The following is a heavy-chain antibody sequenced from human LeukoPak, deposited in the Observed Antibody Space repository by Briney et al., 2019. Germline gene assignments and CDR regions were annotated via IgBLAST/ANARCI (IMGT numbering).Heavy chain of an antibody. V-gene: IGHV4-38-2*02. Sequence: PSETLSLTCIVSGYSISSGYYWGWIRQPPGKGLEWIGSIYQSGPAYYNPPLKSRVTISVDTFKNQFSLKLSSVTAADTAVYYCARRNPYYYMDVWGKGTTVTVSS. CDR1: GYSISSGYY. CDR3: ARRNPYYYMDV. J-gene: IGHJ6*03. CDR2: IYQSGPA.